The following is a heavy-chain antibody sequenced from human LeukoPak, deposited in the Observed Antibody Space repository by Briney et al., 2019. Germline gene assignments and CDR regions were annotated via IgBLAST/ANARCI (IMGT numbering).Heavy chain of an antibody. D-gene: IGHD3-10*01. CDR3: ARPMVRGVIVDAFDI. J-gene: IGHJ3*02. CDR2: MNPNSGNT. Sequence: ASVKVSCKASGYTFTGYYMHWVRQAPGQGLEWMGWMNPNSGNTGYAQKFQGRVTITRNTSISTAYMELSSLRSEDTAVYYCARPMVRGVIVDAFDIWGQGTMVTVSS. V-gene: IGHV1-8*03. CDR1: GYTFTGYY.